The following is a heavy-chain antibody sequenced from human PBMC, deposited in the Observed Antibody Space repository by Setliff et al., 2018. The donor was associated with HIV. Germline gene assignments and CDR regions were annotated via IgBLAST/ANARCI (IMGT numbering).Heavy chain of an antibody. V-gene: IGHV1-24*01. Sequence: ASVKVSCKVSGYTLTELSMHWVRQAPGKGLEWMGGFDPEDGETIYAQKFQGRVTMTADTSTSTAYMGLRSLRSDDTAVYYCARDTVKATFSDYWGQGTLVTVSS. CDR2: FDPEDGET. D-gene: IGHD4-17*01. CDR3: ARDTVKATFSDY. CDR1: GYTLTELS. J-gene: IGHJ4*02.